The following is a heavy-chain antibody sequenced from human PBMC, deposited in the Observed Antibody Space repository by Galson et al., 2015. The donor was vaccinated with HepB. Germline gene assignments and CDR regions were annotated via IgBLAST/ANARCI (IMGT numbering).Heavy chain of an antibody. CDR1: GFTLSSYG. Sequence: SLRLSCAASGFTLSSYGMHWVRQAPGKGLEWVAVISYDGRKKYYADSVKGRFTISRDNSKNTLYLEMNSLRPEDTAVYYCAKDRRSRSLDYGMDVWGQGTTVTVSS. CDR3: AKDRRSRSLDYGMDV. CDR2: ISYDGRKK. J-gene: IGHJ6*02. V-gene: IGHV3-30*18. D-gene: IGHD6-6*01.